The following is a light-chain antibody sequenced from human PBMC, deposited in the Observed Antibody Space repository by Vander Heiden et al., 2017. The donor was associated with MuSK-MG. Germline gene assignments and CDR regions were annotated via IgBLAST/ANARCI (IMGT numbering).Light chain of an antibody. CDR3: QAWDSSISAV. CDR2: QVS. Sequence: SYALPQPPSVSVSPAEPSSIICSGDTLENNYVSWYQQKPGKAPVLVIYQVSKRPAGIPERFSGSNSGNTATLTISGTQAMDEADYYCQAWDSSISAVFGGGTKLTV. V-gene: IGLV3-1*01. J-gene: IGLJ2*01. CDR1: TLENNY.